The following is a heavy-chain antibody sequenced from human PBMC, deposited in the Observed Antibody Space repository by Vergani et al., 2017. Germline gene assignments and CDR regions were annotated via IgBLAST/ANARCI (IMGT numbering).Heavy chain of an antibody. CDR2: IYHSRGA. CDR3: ARTESFILRYFHWAL. J-gene: IGHJ4*02. CDR1: GGSITSSSYY. D-gene: IGHD3-9*01. V-gene: IGHV4-39*01. Sequence: QLHLQESGPGLVKPSETLSLTCTVSGGSITSSSYYWGWIWQPPGKGLEWIGNIYHSRGAYYNPSLKGRVTISVDTSKNQFSLEVTSVTAADTAIYFCARTESFILRYFHWALWGQGTLVTVSS.